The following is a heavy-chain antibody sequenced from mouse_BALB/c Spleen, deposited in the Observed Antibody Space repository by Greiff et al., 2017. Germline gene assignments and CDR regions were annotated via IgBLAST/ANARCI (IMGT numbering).Heavy chain of an antibody. D-gene: IGHD1-1*01. Sequence: VQLQQSGPELVKPGASVKISCKASGYSFTSYYIHWVKQRPGQGLEWIGWIFPGSGNTKYNEKFKGKATLTADTSSSTAYMQLSSLTSEDSAVYFCARFTTVVAPFDYWGQGTTLTVSS. V-gene: IGHV1-66*01. CDR1: GYSFTSYY. CDR2: IFPGSGNT. J-gene: IGHJ2*01. CDR3: ARFTTVVAPFDY.